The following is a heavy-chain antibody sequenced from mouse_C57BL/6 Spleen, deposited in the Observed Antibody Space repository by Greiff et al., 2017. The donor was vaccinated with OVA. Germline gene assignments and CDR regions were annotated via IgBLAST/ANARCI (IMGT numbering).Heavy chain of an antibody. V-gene: IGHV1-53*01. J-gene: IGHJ4*01. Sequence: SFNLSFNSSFYTFTIYFIHLLNHMPGQFLELIVNINPSNGGTNYNEKFKSKATLTVDKSSSTAYMQLSSLTSEDSAVYYCARITTVMDYWGQGTSVTVSS. CDR1: FYTFTIYF. CDR2: INPSNGGT. D-gene: IGHD1-1*01. CDR3: ARITTVMDY.